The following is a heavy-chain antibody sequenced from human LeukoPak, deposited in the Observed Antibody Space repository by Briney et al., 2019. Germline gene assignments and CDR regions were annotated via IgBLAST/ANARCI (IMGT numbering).Heavy chain of an antibody. V-gene: IGHV3-64D*06. CDR2: ISSNGGST. CDR1: GFTFSSYA. Sequence: GGSLRLSCSASGFTFSSYAMHWVRQAPGKGLEYVSGISSNGGSTYNADSVKGRFTISRDNSKNTLYLQMSSLRAEDTAVYFCAKVGSRDYTMTNFDYWGQGTLVTVSS. J-gene: IGHJ4*02. D-gene: IGHD3-22*01. CDR3: AKVGSRDYTMTNFDY.